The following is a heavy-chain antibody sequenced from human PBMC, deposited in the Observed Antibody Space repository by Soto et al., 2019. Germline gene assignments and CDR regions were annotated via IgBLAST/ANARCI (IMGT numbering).Heavy chain of an antibody. CDR2: ISSSSSYI. CDR1: GFTFSSYS. CDR3: ARVSSITGTPGINPFFDY. D-gene: IGHD1-20*01. J-gene: IGHJ4*02. Sequence: GGSLRLSCAASGFTFSSYSMNWVRQAPGKGLEWVSSISSSSSYIYYADSVKGRFTISRDNAKNSLYLQMNSLRAEDTAVYYCARVSSITGTPGINPFFDYWGQGTLVTVSS. V-gene: IGHV3-21*01.